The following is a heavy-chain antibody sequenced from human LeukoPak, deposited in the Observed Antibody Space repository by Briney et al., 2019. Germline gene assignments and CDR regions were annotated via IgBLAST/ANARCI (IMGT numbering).Heavy chain of an antibody. J-gene: IGHJ6*04. V-gene: IGHV4-31*03. Sequence: PSETLSLTCTVSGDSISSGAYYWTWIRQNPGKGLEWLGYVYYSETTYYNPSLKSRITISVDTPKNQFSLKLGSVTAADTAVYYCTRESRYDYVWATLDVWGKGTTVTVSS. CDR2: VYYSETT. CDR1: GDSISSGAYY. CDR3: TRESRYDYVWATLDV. D-gene: IGHD3-16*01.